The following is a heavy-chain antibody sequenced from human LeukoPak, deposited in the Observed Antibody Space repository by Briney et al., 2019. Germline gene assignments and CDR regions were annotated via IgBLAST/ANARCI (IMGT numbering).Heavy chain of an antibody. CDR1: GFTFDDYA. CDR2: ISWNSGSI. CDR3: AKEYYYGSGSYASGGVGPLRKKQTEYYFDY. V-gene: IGHV3-9*03. D-gene: IGHD3-10*01. Sequence: GGSLRLSCAASGFTFDDYAMHWVRQAPGKGLEWVSGISWNSGSIGYADSVKGRFTISRDNAKNSLYLQMNSLRAEDMALYYCAKEYYYGSGSYASGGVGPLRKKQTEYYFDYWGQGTLVTVSS. J-gene: IGHJ4*02.